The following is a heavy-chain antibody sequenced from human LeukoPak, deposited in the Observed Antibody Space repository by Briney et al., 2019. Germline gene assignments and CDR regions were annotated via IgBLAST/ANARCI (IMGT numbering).Heavy chain of an antibody. Sequence: GGSLRLSCAASGFTFSSYAMHWVRQAPGKGLEWVAVISYDGSNKYYADSVKGRFTISRDNSKNTLYLQMNSLRAEDTAVYYCARDEGAPEWFDYWGQGTLVAVSS. V-gene: IGHV3-30-3*01. D-gene: IGHD1-26*01. CDR3: ARDEGAPEWFDY. CDR2: ISYDGSNK. CDR1: GFTFSSYA. J-gene: IGHJ4*02.